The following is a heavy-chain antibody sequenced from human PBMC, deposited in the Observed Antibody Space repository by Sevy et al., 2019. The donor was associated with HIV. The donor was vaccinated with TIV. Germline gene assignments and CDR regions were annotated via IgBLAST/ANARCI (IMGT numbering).Heavy chain of an antibody. CDR3: ARQGGIVIVPATMPRNWFDP. J-gene: IGHJ5*02. CDR2: INRSGSN. D-gene: IGHD2-2*01. V-gene: IGHV4-34*01. CDR1: DGSFSAYY. Sequence: SETLSLTCAVYDGSFSAYYWSWIRQSPGKGLEWIGEINRSGSNSYNPSLNTRVTISIDTSKNQFSLNLTSVIAADTAVYYCARQGGIVIVPATMPRNWFDPWGQGSLVTVSS.